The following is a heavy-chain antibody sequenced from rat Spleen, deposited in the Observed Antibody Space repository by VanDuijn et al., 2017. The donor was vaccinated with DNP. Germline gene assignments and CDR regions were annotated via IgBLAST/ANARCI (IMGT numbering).Heavy chain of an antibody. J-gene: IGHJ2*01. Sequence: EVQLVQSGGGLVQPGRSLKLSCAASGFTFSDYNMAWVRQAPKKGLEWVATIFYAGTTTYYRGSVKGRFTISRDYARSTLYLQMDSLRSEDTATYFCARGNYPGINTFDYWGQGVMVTVSS. CDR3: ARGNYPGINTFDY. CDR1: GFTFSDYN. CDR2: IFYAGTTT. V-gene: IGHV5S10*01. D-gene: IGHD1-4*01.